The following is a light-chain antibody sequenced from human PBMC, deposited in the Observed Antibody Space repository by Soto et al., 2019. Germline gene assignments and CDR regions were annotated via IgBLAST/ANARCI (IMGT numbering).Light chain of an antibody. J-gene: IGLJ1*01. CDR1: SSNIGASYD. CDR2: RDT. CDR3: QSYDNSLNGYV. Sequence: QSVLTQPPSVSGAPGQRVTISCTGSSSNIGASYDVNWYQQLPGTAPKLLIFRDTHRPSGIPNRFSGSRSGTSASLAIFGLXPGDEAEYYCQSYDNSLNGYVFGTGTKVTVL. V-gene: IGLV1-40*01.